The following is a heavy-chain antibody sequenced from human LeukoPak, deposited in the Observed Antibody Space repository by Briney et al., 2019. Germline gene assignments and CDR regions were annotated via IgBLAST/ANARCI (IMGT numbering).Heavy chain of an antibody. V-gene: IGHV3-74*01. Sequence: GGSLRLSCVASGFTFSSYWMHWVRQAPGKGLVWVSRINSDESITNYADSVKGRFTISRDNAKNTLYLQMNSLRAEDTAVYYCARRYYDSSGYPLDNWGPGNPFSVSS. CDR2: INSDESIT. CDR1: GFTFSSYW. J-gene: IGHJ4*02. CDR3: ARRYYDSSGYPLDN. D-gene: IGHD3-22*01.